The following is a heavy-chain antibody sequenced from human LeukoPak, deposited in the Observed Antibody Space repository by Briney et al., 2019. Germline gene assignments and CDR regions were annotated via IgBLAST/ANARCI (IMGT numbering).Heavy chain of an antibody. Sequence: ESLKISCKGSGYSFTSYWIGWVRQKPGKGLEWMGIIYPGDSDTRYSPSFQGQVTISADKSISTAYLQWSSLRASDTAMYYCARGLWFGELLSPFDYWGQGTLVTVSS. V-gene: IGHV5-51*01. CDR1: GYSFTSYW. J-gene: IGHJ4*02. CDR2: IYPGDSDT. D-gene: IGHD3-10*01. CDR3: ARGLWFGELLSPFDY.